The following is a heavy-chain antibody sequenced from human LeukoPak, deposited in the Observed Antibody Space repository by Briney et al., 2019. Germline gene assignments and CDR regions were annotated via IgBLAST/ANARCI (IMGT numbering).Heavy chain of an antibody. CDR3: ARDRKYSGYSTQGAFYI. CDR1: GLTVGSNY. CDR2: IYIGGDI. D-gene: IGHD5-12*01. V-gene: IGHV3-66*01. J-gene: IGHJ3*02. Sequence: GGSLRLSCAASGLTVGSNYMRWVRQAPGKGLEWGSVIYIGGDIYYAASMKSTFTISRDNSKNTMYLQMNSLRAEDTAVYYCARDRKYSGYSTQGAFYIWGQGTMVTVSS.